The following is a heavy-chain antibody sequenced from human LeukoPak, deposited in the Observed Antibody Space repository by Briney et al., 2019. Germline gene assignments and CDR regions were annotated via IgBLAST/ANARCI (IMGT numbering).Heavy chain of an antibody. D-gene: IGHD1-14*01. CDR2: IIPIVGTA. CDR1: GGTFSSYA. V-gene: IGHV1-69*13. CDR3: ARALRAVSPETAFDI. J-gene: IGHJ3*02. Sequence: GASVKVSCKASGGTFSSYAISWGRQAPGQGLEWMGGIIPIVGTANYAQKFQGRGTITADEATSTAYMELSSLRSEDTAVYYCARALRAVSPETAFDIWGQGTMVTVSS.